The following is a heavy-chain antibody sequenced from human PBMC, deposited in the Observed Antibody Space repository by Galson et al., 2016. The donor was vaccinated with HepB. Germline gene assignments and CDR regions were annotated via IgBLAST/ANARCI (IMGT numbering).Heavy chain of an antibody. CDR1: GFIFNNYE. J-gene: IGHJ3*01. CDR3: ATERECSGGSCYSGPDAFDL. CDR2: ISSSGSTI. Sequence: SLRLSCAASGFIFNNYEVNWVRQAPGRGLEWVSYISSSGSTIYYADSVKGRFTISRDNGKNSLYLQMNSLRAEDTAIYYCATERECSGGSCYSGPDAFDLWGQGTMVTVSS. D-gene: IGHD2-15*01. V-gene: IGHV3-48*03.